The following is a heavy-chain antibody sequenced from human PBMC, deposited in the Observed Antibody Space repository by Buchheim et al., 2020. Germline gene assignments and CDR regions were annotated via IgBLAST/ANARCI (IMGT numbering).Heavy chain of an antibody. CDR3: ARGTSDYYDSSGYYGDY. J-gene: IGHJ4*02. D-gene: IGHD3-22*01. CDR1: GFTFSSYS. Sequence: EVQLVESGGGLVQPGGSLRLSCAASGFTFSSYSMNWVRQAPGKGLEWVSYISSSSSTIYYADSVKGRFTISRHNAKNSLYLQMNSLRAEDTAVYYCARGTSDYYDSSGYYGDYWGQGTL. CDR2: ISSSSSTI. V-gene: IGHV3-48*01.